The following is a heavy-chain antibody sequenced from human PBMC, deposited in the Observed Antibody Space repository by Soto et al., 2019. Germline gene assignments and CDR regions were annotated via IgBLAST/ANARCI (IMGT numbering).Heavy chain of an antibody. CDR1: GGSISTYW. V-gene: IGHV4-59*01. J-gene: IGHJ4*02. D-gene: IGHD2-15*01. Sequence: TXETLSLTCTVSGGSISTYWWSWIRQPPRKGLDWIGYIYYSGSTNYNPSLKSRVTISVDTSKNQFSLKLTSVTAADTAVYYCARSRGSTRSFDYWGQGTLVTVSS. CDR2: IYYSGST. CDR3: ARSRGSTRSFDY.